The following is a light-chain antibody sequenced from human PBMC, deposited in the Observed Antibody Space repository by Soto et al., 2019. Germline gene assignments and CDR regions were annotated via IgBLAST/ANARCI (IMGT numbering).Light chain of an antibody. J-gene: IGKJ4*01. CDR3: QQYNSYSQT. V-gene: IGKV1-5*01. CDR2: DAS. Sequence: DIQMTQSPSTLSACVGDRVTITCRASQSISSWLAWYQQKPGKAPKLLIYDASSLESGVPSRFSGSGSGTEFTLTISSLQPDDFATYYCQQYNSYSQTFGGGTKVDIK. CDR1: QSISSW.